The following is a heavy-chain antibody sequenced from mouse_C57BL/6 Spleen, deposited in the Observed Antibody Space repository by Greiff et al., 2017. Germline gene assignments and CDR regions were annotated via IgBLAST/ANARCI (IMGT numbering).Heavy chain of an antibody. CDR1: GYTFTSYG. V-gene: IGHV1-81*01. Sequence: VKVVESGAELARPGASVKLSCKASGYTFTSYGISWVKQRTGQGLEWIGEIYPRSGNTYYNEKFKGKATLTADKSSSTAYMELRSLTSEDSAVYFCARWDDSYYFDYWGQGTTLTVSS. J-gene: IGHJ2*01. CDR2: IYPRSGNT. CDR3: ARWDDSYYFDY. D-gene: IGHD2-4*01.